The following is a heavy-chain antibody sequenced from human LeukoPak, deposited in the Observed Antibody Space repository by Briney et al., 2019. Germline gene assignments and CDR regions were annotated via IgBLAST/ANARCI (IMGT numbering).Heavy chain of an antibody. V-gene: IGHV3-23*01. CDR3: AKESQTYYDIMTGYPNYYFDY. J-gene: IGHJ4*02. D-gene: IGHD3-9*01. CDR1: KFTFSTSA. Sequence: PGGSLRLSCAASKFTFSTSAMSWVRQAPGKGLEWVSAISGSGANTCYVDSVKGRFTISRDNSKNTLYLEMSSLRSDDTAVYYCAKESQTYYDIMTGYPNYYFDYWGQGTLVTVSS. CDR2: ISGSGANT.